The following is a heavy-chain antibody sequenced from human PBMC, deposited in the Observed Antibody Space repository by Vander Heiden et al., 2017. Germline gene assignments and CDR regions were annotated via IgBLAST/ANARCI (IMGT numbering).Heavy chain of an antibody. CDR3: VRDGLSSGFDF. D-gene: IGHD6-19*01. J-gene: IGHJ4*02. CDR1: GFTFDDYG. CDR2: ITRNGAGT. Sequence: EVQLLECGGVVVRPLGSQRPPCAAPGFTFDDYGMSWVRQAPGKGPEWVSGITRNGAGTGYADSVQGRFTISRDNAKNSLYLQMNSLRAEDTALYHCVRDGLSSGFDFWGQGTLVTVSS. V-gene: IGHV3-20*01.